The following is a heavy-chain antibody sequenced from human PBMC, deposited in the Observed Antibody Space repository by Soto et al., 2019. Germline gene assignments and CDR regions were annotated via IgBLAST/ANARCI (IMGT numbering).Heavy chain of an antibody. D-gene: IGHD3-22*01. CDR2: INPNSGGT. Sequence: GAPVKLSCKASGYTFTGYYMHWVRHAPGQGLEWMGWINPNSGGTNYAQKFQGWVTMTRDTSISTAYMELSRLRSDDTAVYYCARGTYYYDSSGYYYFDDGGQGTLVTVSS. CDR3: ARGTYYYDSSGYYYFDD. J-gene: IGHJ4*02. V-gene: IGHV1-2*04. CDR1: GYTFTGYY.